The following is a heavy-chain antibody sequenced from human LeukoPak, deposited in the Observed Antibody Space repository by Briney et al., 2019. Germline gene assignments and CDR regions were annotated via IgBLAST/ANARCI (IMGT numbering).Heavy chain of an antibody. CDR1: GFTFSSYG. V-gene: IGHV3-30*03. CDR2: ISYDGSNK. J-gene: IGHJ4*02. CDR3: ARDQYYYGSGSLDY. D-gene: IGHD3-10*01. Sequence: PGGSLRLSCAASGFTFSSYGMHWVRQAPGKGLEWVAVISYDGSNKYYADSVKGRFTISRDNSKNTLYLQMNSLRAEDTAVYYCARDQYYYGSGSLDYWGQGTLVTVSS.